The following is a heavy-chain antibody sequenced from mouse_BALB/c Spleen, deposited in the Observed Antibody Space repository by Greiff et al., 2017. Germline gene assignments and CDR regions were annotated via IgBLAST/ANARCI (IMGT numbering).Heavy chain of an antibody. V-gene: IGHV5-12-2*01. D-gene: IGHD4-1*02. Sequence: EVMLVESGGGLVQPGGSLKLSCAASGFTFSSYTMSWVRQTPEKRLEWVAYISNGGGSTYYPDTVKGRFTISRDNAKNTLYLQMSSLKSEDTAMYYCANWDGGFAYWGQGTLVTVSA. CDR2: ISNGGGST. J-gene: IGHJ3*01. CDR1: GFTFSSYT. CDR3: ANWDGGFAY.